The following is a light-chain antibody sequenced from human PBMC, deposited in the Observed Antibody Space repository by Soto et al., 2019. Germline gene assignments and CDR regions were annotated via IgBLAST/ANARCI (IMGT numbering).Light chain of an antibody. CDR3: CSYTSSSTYV. V-gene: IGLV2-14*03. Sequence: QSALAQPAYVSGSHRQSITISCTGTSSDVGGSNYVSWYQQHPGTAPKLMIYDVRNRPSGVSNRFSGSKSGDTASLTISGLQAEDEADYYCCSYTSSSTYVFGTGTKVTVL. CDR1: SSDVGGSNY. J-gene: IGLJ1*01. CDR2: DVR.